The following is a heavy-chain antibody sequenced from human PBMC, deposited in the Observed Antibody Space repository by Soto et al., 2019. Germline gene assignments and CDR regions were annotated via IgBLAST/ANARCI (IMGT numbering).Heavy chain of an antibody. Sequence: QVQLQESGPGLVKPSQTLSLTCTVSGGSISSGGYYWSWIRQHPGKGLEWIGYIYYSGSTYYNPSLKSRVTISVDTSKNQCALELSSVTAADTAVYYCARGQYSSSWYSWGQGTLVTASS. CDR1: GGSISSGGYY. CDR3: ARGQYSSSWYS. CDR2: IYYSGST. D-gene: IGHD6-13*01. J-gene: IGHJ4*02. V-gene: IGHV4-31*03.